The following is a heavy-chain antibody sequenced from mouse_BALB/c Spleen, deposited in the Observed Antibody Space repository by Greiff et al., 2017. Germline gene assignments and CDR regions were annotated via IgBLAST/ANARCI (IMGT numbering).Heavy chain of an antibody. CDR2: ISNLAYSI. CDR3: ARAFPFFDY. J-gene: IGHJ2*01. CDR1: GFTFSDYG. Sequence: EVKLMESGGGLVQPGGSRKLSCAASGFTFSDYGMAWVRQAPGKGPEWVAFISNLAYSIYYADTVTGRFTISRENAKNTLYLEMSSLRSEDTAMYYCARAFPFFDYWGQGTTLTVSS. V-gene: IGHV5-15*02.